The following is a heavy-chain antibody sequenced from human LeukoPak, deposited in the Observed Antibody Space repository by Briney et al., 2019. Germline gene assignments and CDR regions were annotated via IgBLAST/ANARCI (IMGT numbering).Heavy chain of an antibody. CDR2: IYHSGST. V-gene: IGHV4-4*02. J-gene: IGHJ4*02. CDR3: ARVMSYYDSSGCLRD. CDR1: GGSISSSNW. Sequence: RSSETLSLTCAVSGGSISSSNWWSWVRQPPGKGLEWIGEIYHSGSTNYNPSLKSRVTISVDKSKNQFSLKLSSVTAADTAVYYCARVMSYYDSSGCLRDWGQGTLVTVSS. D-gene: IGHD3-22*01.